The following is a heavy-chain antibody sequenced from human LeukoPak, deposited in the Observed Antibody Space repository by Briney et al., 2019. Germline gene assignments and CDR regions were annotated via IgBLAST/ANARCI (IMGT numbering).Heavy chain of an antibody. CDR3: ARVNSPGDYYYGSGSPDY. CDR1: GFTFSSYS. CDR2: ISSSSSYI. V-gene: IGHV3-21*01. D-gene: IGHD3-10*01. Sequence: AGRSLRLSCAASGFTFSSYSMNWVRQAPGKGLEWVSSISSSSSYIYYADSVKGRFTISRDNAKNSLYLQMNSLRAEDTAVYYCARVNSPGDYYYGSGSPDYWGQGTLVTVSS. J-gene: IGHJ4*02.